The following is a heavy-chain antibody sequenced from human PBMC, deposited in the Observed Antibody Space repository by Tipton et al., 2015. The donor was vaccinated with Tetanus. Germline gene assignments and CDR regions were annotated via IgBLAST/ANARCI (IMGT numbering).Heavy chain of an antibody. J-gene: IGHJ5*02. CDR1: GDSISSGGYF. Sequence: LRLSCNVSGDSISSGGYFWSWIRQHPVKGLAWIGYIYYSGDAFYNPSLKSRVTISVDTSKNQFSLKLNSVTAADSAVYYCARGRQRLVPAGFDLWGQGTLVTVSS. CDR3: ARGRQRLVPAGFDL. V-gene: IGHV4-31*02. D-gene: IGHD6-13*01. CDR2: IYYSGDA.